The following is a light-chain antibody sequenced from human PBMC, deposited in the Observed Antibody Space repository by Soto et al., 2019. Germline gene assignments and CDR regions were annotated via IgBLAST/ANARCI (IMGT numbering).Light chain of an antibody. Sequence: QSALTQPASVSGSPGQSITISCSGTSSNIGSYNFVSWYQQYPGKAPKLLIYDVSHRPSGVSNRFSGSKSGNTASLAISGLQAEDEADYYCSSFTTTNTRILGGGTQLTVL. CDR2: DVS. CDR1: SSNIGSYNF. J-gene: IGLJ2*01. CDR3: SSFTTTNTRI. V-gene: IGLV2-14*03.